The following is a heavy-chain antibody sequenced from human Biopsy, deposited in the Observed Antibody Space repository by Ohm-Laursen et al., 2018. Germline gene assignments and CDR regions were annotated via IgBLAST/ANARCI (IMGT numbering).Heavy chain of an antibody. J-gene: IGHJ4*02. CDR1: GDTLTDLS. D-gene: IGHD6-19*01. CDR2: FAPEDGAT. CDR3: ATGIRTGWYYFDS. Sequence: ASVKVSCKVSGDTLTDLSMHWLRQAPGEGLEWLGGFAPEDGATFYAHKFQGRVTVTEDTSTDTAYMELNSLRSEDTAVYYCATGIRTGWYYFDSWGQGTLVTVPS. V-gene: IGHV1-24*01.